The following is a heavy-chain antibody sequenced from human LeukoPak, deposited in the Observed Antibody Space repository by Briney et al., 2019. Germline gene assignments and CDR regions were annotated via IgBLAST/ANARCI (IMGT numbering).Heavy chain of an antibody. CDR3: AKDYGSGYDPHFDY. J-gene: IGHJ4*02. Sequence: PGGSLRLSCAASGFTFSSYGMHWVRQAPGKGLEWVAVISYDGSNKYYADSVKGRFTISRDNSKNTLYLQMNSLRAEDTAVYYCAKDYGSGYDPHFDYWGQGTLVTVSS. CDR2: ISYDGSNK. V-gene: IGHV3-30*18. CDR1: GFTFSSYG. D-gene: IGHD5-12*01.